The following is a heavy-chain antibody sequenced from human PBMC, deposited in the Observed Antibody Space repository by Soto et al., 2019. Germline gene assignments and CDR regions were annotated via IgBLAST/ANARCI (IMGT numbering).Heavy chain of an antibody. D-gene: IGHD3-3*01. Sequence: SGGSLRLSCAASGFTFSSYGMHWVRQAPGKGLEWVAVISYDGSNKYYADSVKGRFTISRDNSKNTLYLQMNSLRAEDTAVYYCAKDLGQLRFLEWSPGSGMDVWGQGTTVTVSS. CDR1: GFTFSSYG. CDR2: ISYDGSNK. J-gene: IGHJ6*02. CDR3: AKDLGQLRFLEWSPGSGMDV. V-gene: IGHV3-30*18.